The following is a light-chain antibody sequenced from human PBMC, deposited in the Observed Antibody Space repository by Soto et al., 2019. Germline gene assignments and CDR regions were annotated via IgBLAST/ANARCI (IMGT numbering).Light chain of an antibody. CDR1: QTVTSNY. CDR2: GAS. CDR3: QQYGSSPGT. J-gene: IGKJ1*01. V-gene: IGKV3-20*01. Sequence: EIVLTQSPGTLSSSPGERATLSCRASQTVTSNYLAWYQQKPGQAPRLLFFGASIRATGLPDRFSGGGSGTDFTLTISRLEPEDFAVYYCQQYGSSPGTFGQGIKV.